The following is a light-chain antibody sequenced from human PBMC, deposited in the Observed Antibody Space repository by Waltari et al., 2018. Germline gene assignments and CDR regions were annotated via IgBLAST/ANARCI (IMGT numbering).Light chain of an antibody. CDR3: QSYDSSLSGSKV. CDR1: GSNIRAGSD. V-gene: IGLV1-40*01. Sequence: QSVLTQPPSVSGAPGQRVTISCTGSGSNIRAGSDAPWYKQLPGTAPKVLIYGNSNRPSGVPDRFSGSKSGTSASLAITGLQAEDEADYYCQSYDSSLSGSKVFGGGTKLTVL. J-gene: IGLJ3*02. CDR2: GNS.